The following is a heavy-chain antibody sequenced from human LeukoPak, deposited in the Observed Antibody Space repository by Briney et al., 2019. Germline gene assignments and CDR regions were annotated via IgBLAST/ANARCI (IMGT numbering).Heavy chain of an antibody. J-gene: IGHJ4*02. CDR2: IIPIFGTA. Sequence: AASVKVSCKASGGTFSSYAIGWVRQAPGQGLEWMGGIIPIFGTANYAQKFQGRVTITTDESTSTAYMELSSLRSEDTAVYYCAKRGVVIRVILAGFHKEAYYFDSWGQGALVTVSS. CDR1: GGTFSSYA. D-gene: IGHD3-22*01. CDR3: AKRGVVIRVILAGFHKEAYYFDS. V-gene: IGHV1-69*05.